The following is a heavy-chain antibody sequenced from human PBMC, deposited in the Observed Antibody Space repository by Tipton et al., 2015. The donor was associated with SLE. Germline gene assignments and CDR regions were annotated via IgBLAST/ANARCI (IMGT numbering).Heavy chain of an antibody. V-gene: IGHV3-11*01. D-gene: IGHD2-15*01. CDR3: AKVPAAASAGDFQH. J-gene: IGHJ1*01. Sequence: SLRLSCVGSGFTFSDSYMCWIRQAPGKGLEWISYISTSGRTIYYADSVQGRFTISRDNAKKSLFLQMNSLRPEYTALYYCAKVPAAASAGDFQHWGQCTLVTVSS. CDR1: GFTFSDSY. CDR2: ISTSGRTI.